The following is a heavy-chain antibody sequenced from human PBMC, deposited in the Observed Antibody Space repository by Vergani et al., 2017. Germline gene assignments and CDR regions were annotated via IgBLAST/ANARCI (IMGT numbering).Heavy chain of an antibody. CDR1: GYSFTSYW. V-gene: IGHV5-51*01. CDR2: IYPGDSDT. CDR3: ARQGGNYDFWSGSTTFYYYYGMDV. Sequence: EVQLVQSGAEVKKPGESLKISCKGSGYSFTSYWIGWVRQMPGKGLEWMGIIYPGDSDTRYSPSFQGQVTISADKSISTAYLQWSSLKASDTAMYYCARQGGNYDFWSGSTTFYYYYGMDVWGQGTTVTVSS. J-gene: IGHJ6*02. D-gene: IGHD3-3*01.